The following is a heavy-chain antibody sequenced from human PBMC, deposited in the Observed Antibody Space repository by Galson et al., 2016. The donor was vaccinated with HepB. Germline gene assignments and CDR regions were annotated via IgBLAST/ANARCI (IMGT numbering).Heavy chain of an antibody. V-gene: IGHV4-31*03. CDR3: ARAHCTGGVCYSSPWYYGMDV. D-gene: IGHD2-8*02. CDR2: ISYSGST. CDR1: GGSISSGYYY. Sequence: TLSLTCTVSGGSISSGYYYWSWIRQLPGKGLEWIGYISYSGSTDYNPSLQSRVTISADTSKNQFSLQLTSMTAADTAVYYRARAHCTGGVCYSSPWYYGMDVWGQGTTVTVSS. J-gene: IGHJ6*02.